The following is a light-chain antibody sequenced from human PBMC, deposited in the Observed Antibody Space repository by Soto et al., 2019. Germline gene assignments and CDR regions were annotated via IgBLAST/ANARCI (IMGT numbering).Light chain of an antibody. J-gene: IGKJ1*01. CDR1: QNISRS. CDR3: QQYGSSLTWT. Sequence: EIVMTQSPVTLSVSPGERATLSCRASQNISRSLAWYQQKPGQAPRLLIYGASSRATGIPDRFSGSGSGTDFTLTISRLEPEDFAVYYCQQYGSSLTWTFGQGTKVDIK. CDR2: GAS. V-gene: IGKV3-20*01.